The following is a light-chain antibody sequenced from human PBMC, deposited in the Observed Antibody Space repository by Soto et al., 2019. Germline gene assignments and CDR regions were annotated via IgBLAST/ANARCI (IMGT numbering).Light chain of an antibody. CDR1: QSVLYTSNNKNY. CDR2: WAC. CDR3: QQEYGTPWT. V-gene: IGKV4-1*01. J-gene: IGKJ1*01. Sequence: DIVMTQSPDSLDVSLGERATINCKSSQSVLYTSNNKNYLAWYQQKPGQPPKLRIYWACTREYGVTDRFSGSGSGTDFTLTISSLQAEDVAVYYCQQEYGTPWTFGQGTKVEIK.